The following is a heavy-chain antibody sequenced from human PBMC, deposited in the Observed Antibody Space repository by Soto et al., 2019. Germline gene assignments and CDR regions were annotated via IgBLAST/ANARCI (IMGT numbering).Heavy chain of an antibody. J-gene: IGHJ6*02. CDR3: ARGQREVEILEWLRNSVYYYYGMDV. Sequence: GGSLSLSCAASGFTFSSYSMNWVRQAPGQGLERVSYISSSSSTIYYAGTVKGRFTISRNNGKNSLYLQMNSLRDEDTAVYYCARGQREVEILEWLRNSVYYYYGMDVWGQGTTVTVSS. D-gene: IGHD3-3*01. V-gene: IGHV3-48*02. CDR2: ISSSSSTI. CDR1: GFTFSSYS.